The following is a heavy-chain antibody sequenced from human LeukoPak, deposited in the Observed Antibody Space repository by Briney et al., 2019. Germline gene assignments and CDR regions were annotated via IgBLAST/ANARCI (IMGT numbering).Heavy chain of an antibody. D-gene: IGHD3-16*01. V-gene: IGHV3-30*18. Sequence: GRSLRLSCAASGFTFISYGMHWVRQAPGKGLEWVAVISYDGGYQYYADSVKGRLTISRDNSKSTVYLQLNSLRPEDTAVYYCAKDRRMMSAHYGMDVWGQGTTVTVSS. J-gene: IGHJ6*02. CDR1: GFTFISYG. CDR3: AKDRRMMSAHYGMDV. CDR2: ISYDGGYQ.